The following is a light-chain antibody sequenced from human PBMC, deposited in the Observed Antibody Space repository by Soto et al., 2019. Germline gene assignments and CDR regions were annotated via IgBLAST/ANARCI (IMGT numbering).Light chain of an antibody. CDR3: QQANSFPLT. CDR2: AAS. J-gene: IGKJ4*01. V-gene: IGKV1-12*01. CDR1: RGISSW. Sequence: DIQMTQSPSSVSASVGDRVTITCRASRGISSWLAWYQQKPGKAPNLLIFAASSLQSGVPPRFSGSGSGTDFTLTISSLQPEDFATYYCQQANSFPLTFGGGTKVDIK.